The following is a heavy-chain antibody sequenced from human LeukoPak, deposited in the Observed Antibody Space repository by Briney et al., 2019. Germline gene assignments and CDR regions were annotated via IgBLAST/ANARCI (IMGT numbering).Heavy chain of an antibody. CDR1: GFTFNTYT. CDR2: ISSSSSYI. J-gene: IGHJ4*02. V-gene: IGHV3-21*01. D-gene: IGHD1-26*01. Sequence: GGSLRLSCAASGFTFNTYTMNWVRQAPGKGLEWVSSISSSSSYIYYADSVKGRFTISRDNAKNSLYLQMNSLRAEDTAVYYCARTIVGATTGRFDYWGQGTLVTVSS. CDR3: ARTIVGATTGRFDY.